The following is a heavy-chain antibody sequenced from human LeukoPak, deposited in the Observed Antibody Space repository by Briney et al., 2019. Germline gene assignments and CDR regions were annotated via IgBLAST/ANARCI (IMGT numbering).Heavy chain of an antibody. CDR2: IIPIFGTA. CDR3: AREGFDY. Sequence: ASVKVSRKASGGTFSSYAISWVRQAPGQGLEWMGGIIPIFGTANYAQKFQGRVTITTDESTSTAYMELSGLRSEDTALYYCAREGFDYWGQGTLVTVSS. J-gene: IGHJ4*02. V-gene: IGHV1-69*05. CDR1: GGTFSSYA.